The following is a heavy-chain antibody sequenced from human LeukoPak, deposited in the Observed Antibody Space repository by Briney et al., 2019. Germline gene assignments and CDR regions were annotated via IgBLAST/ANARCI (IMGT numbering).Heavy chain of an antibody. J-gene: IGHJ4*02. Sequence: GGSLRLSCAASGFPFNVQTMSWVRQAPGKGLDWVASMRQDGSEIYYVDSVKGRFTISRDNPKSSLYLQMNSLRAEDTVVYYCARGGATRGRFENWGQGTLVTVSS. CDR1: GFPFNVQT. V-gene: IGHV3-7*01. CDR3: ARGGATRGRFEN. CDR2: MRQDGSEI. D-gene: IGHD1-26*01.